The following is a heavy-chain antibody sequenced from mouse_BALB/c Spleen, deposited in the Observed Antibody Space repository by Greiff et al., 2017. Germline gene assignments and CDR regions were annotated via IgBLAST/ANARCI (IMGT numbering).Heavy chain of an antibody. CDR1: GFNIKDYY. CDR3: NADVSSYLYAMDY. V-gene: IGHV14-4*02. Sequence: DVKLQESGAELVRSGASVKLSCTASGFNIKDYYMHWVKQRPEQGLEWIGWIDPENGDTEYAPKFQGKATMTADTSSNTAYLQLSSLTSEDTAVYYCNADVSSYLYAMDYWGQGTSVTVSS. CDR2: IDPENGDT. J-gene: IGHJ4*01. D-gene: IGHD1-1*01.